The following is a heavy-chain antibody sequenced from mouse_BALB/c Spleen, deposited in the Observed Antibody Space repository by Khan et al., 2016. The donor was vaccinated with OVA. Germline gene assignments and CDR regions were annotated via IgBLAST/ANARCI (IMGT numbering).Heavy chain of an antibody. D-gene: IGHD1-1*01. CDR2: ISYSGRT. V-gene: IGHV3-2*02. J-gene: IGHJ2*01. Sequence: EVQLQESGPGLVKPSQSLSLTCTVTGYSITSDYAWNWIRQFPGNKLEWMGYISYSGRTGYNPSLKSRISIPRDTSKNQFFLQLNSVTTEDTATYYCARSVTITTVVATDFDYWGQGTTLTVSS. CDR3: ARSVTITTVVATDFDY. CDR1: GYSITSDYA.